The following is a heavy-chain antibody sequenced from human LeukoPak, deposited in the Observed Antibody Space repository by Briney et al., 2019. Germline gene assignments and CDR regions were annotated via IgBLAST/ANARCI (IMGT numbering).Heavy chain of an antibody. V-gene: IGHV3-48*03. CDR2: ISSSDSII. CDR3: ARDYGGSSPFDY. J-gene: IGHJ4*02. Sequence: GGSLRLSCAASGFTFSSYEMHWVRQAPGKGLEWVSYISSSDSIIYYADSVKGRFTISRDNAKNSLYLQMNSLRAEDTAVYYCARDYGGSSPFDYWGQGTLVTVSS. D-gene: IGHD4-23*01. CDR1: GFTFSSYE.